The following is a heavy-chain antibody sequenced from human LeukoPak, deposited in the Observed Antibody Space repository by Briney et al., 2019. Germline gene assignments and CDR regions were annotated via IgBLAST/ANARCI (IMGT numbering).Heavy chain of an antibody. CDR1: GFTVSSNY. CDR2: ISSSSSYI. D-gene: IGHD6-19*01. V-gene: IGHV3-21*01. Sequence: PGGSLRLSCAASGFTVSSNYMGWVRQAPGKGLEWVSSISSSSSYIYYADSVKGRFTISRDNAKNSLYLQMNSLRAEDTAVYYCASPSIAVAGTIAAFDYWGQGTLVTVSS. CDR3: ASPSIAVAGTIAAFDY. J-gene: IGHJ4*02.